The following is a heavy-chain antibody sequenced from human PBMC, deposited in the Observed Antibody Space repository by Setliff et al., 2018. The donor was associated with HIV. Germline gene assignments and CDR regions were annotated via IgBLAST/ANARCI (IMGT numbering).Heavy chain of an antibody. CDR3: ARQAGHVGDHFDY. CDR1: GDIFTYQT. CDR2: IIPMVGFA. Sequence: RASVKVSCKASGDIFTYQTYSWVRQAPGQGLEWMGSIIPMVGFANYEGKFQGRVTIIADASTNTTYLDLTSLRSEDTALYFCARQAGHVGDHFDYWGQGTLVTVS. V-gene: IGHV1-69*02. J-gene: IGHJ4*02. D-gene: IGHD2-21*01.